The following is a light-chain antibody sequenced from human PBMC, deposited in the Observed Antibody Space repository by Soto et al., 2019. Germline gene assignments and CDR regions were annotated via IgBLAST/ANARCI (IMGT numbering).Light chain of an antibody. CDR2: RDN. CDR1: SSNIGSNA. V-gene: IGLV1-44*01. CDR3: AAWNDRPYLWV. Sequence: QSVLTQPPSASGTPGQRVSISCSGSSSNIGSNAVHWYQQFPGTAPRLLIYRDNQRPSGVPDRFSGSKSGPSASLVISGLQSEDEADYYCAAWNDRPYLWVFGGGTKLTVL. J-gene: IGLJ3*02.